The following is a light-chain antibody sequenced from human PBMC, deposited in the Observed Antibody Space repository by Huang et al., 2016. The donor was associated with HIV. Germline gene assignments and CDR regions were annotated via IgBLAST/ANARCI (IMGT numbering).Light chain of an antibody. CDR1: QGESSY. CDR2: NTL. CDR3: QQRTNWPPRYT. Sequence: EIVLPQSPATLSLSPGERATLSCRAGQGESSYFAGYQQKPGQAPRPLIYNTLNRATGVPARVSGSGCGTDFTLTISRLEPEDVAVYYCQQRTNWPPRYTFGQGTKLEI. V-gene: IGKV3-11*01. J-gene: IGKJ2*01.